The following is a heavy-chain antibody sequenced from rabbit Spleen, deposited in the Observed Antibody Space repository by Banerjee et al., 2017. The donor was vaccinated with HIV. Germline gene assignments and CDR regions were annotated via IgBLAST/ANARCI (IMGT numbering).Heavy chain of an antibody. CDR2: IYNGDNST. D-gene: IGHD8-1*01. V-gene: IGHV1S47*01. CDR3: ARDTGSSFSSYGMDL. Sequence: LEESGGGLVQPEGSLALTCKASGFDFSSNAMCWVRQAPGKGPEWIACIYNGDNSTYYASWAKGRFTISKTSSTTVTLQMTSLTVADTATYFCARDTGSSFSSYGMDLWGQGTLVTVS. CDR1: GFDFSSNA. J-gene: IGHJ6*01.